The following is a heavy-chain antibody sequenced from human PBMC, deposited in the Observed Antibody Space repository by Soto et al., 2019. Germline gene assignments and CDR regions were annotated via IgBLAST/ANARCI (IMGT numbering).Heavy chain of an antibody. Sequence: QVQLVQSGAEVKKPGASVKVSCKASGYTFTSYYMHWVRQAPGQGLEWMGIINPSGGSTSYAQKFQGRVTMTRDTSTSTVYMELSSLRSEDTAVYYCARGGGIAARPVSDYGMDVWGQGTTVTVSS. CDR1: GYTFTSYY. CDR2: INPSGGST. D-gene: IGHD6-6*01. V-gene: IGHV1-46*01. J-gene: IGHJ6*02. CDR3: ARGGGIAARPVSDYGMDV.